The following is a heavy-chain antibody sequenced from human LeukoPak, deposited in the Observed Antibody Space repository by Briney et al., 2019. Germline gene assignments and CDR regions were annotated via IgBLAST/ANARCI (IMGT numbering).Heavy chain of an antibody. D-gene: IGHD5-12*01. CDR3: ARAFDYHTSQDY. J-gene: IGHJ4*02. V-gene: IGHV1-2*02. Sequence: ASVQVSCKTSGYTVTNFYIHWVRQAPGQGLEWMGWINSNSGGTNYAQRFQGRVTVTGDKSISTAFMELSRLTSDDTAVYFCARAFDYHTSQDYWGQGTLVTVSS. CDR1: GYTVTNFY. CDR2: INSNSGGT.